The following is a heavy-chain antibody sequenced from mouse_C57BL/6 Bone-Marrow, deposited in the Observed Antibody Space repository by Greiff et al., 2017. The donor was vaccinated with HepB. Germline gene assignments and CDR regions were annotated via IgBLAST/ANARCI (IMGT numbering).Heavy chain of an antibody. CDR2: IRLKSDNYAT. D-gene: IGHD1-1*01. CDR3: TTVVAPMDY. Sequence: DVMLVESGGGLVQPGGSMKLSCVASGFTFSNYWMNWVRQSPEKGLEWVAQIRLKSDNYATHYAESVKGRFTISRDDSKSSVYLQMNNLRAEDTGIYYLTTVVAPMDYWGQGTSVTVSS. V-gene: IGHV6-3*01. CDR1: GFTFSNYW. J-gene: IGHJ4*01.